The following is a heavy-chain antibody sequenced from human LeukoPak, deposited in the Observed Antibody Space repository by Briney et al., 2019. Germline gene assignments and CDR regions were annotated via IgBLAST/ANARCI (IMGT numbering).Heavy chain of an antibody. Sequence: PSETLSLTCTVSGGSISSSSYYWGWIRQPPGKGLEWIASIYYSGNTYYNPSLKSRVTMSVDTSQKQFSLHLSSVTAADTAVYYCARLLYDSRGYYYFDNWGQGTLVTVSS. CDR3: ARLLYDSRGYYYFDN. J-gene: IGHJ4*02. CDR2: IYYSGNT. V-gene: IGHV4-39*01. CDR1: GGSISSSSYY. D-gene: IGHD3-22*01.